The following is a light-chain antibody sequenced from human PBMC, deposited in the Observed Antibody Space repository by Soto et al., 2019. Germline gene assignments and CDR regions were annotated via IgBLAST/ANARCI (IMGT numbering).Light chain of an antibody. V-gene: IGKV1-33*01. CDR3: HQYDNRPFT. Sequence: IQMTQSPSSLSASVGDRVTITCQASRDIDNYLNWYQKKPGKAPNLLIYDASNLETWVPMRFSGSRSGTHFTLTSSSLQPEDIGTYYCHQYDNRPFTFGQGTKLEIK. J-gene: IGKJ2*01. CDR2: DAS. CDR1: RDIDNY.